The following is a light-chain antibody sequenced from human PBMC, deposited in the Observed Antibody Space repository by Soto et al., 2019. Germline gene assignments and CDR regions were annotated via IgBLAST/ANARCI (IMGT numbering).Light chain of an antibody. V-gene: IGKV3-20*01. CDR2: GAS. CDR3: QQYGVTPPNT. CDR1: QIVSSTY. J-gene: IGKJ4*01. Sequence: EIVMTQSPATLSVSPGERATLSCRASQIVSSTYLAWFQQKPGQAPRLLIYGASTRATGIPDRFSGSGSGADFTLTISGLEPEDFGLYYCQQYGVTPPNTFGGGTKVDIK.